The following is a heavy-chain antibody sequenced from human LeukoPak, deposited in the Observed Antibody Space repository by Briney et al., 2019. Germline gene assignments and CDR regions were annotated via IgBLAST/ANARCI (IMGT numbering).Heavy chain of an antibody. D-gene: IGHD3-22*01. J-gene: IGHJ4*02. V-gene: IGHV5-10-1*01. CDR3: AYAVGDYDSFDY. CDR2: IDPSDSYT. Sequence: GESLKISFKGSGSRFTSYWITWVRQMPGKGLEWMGTIDPSDSYTNYSPSFQGHVTISADKSISTAYLQWSSMKASDTAMYYCAYAVGDYDSFDYWGQGTVVIVSS. CDR1: GSRFTSYW.